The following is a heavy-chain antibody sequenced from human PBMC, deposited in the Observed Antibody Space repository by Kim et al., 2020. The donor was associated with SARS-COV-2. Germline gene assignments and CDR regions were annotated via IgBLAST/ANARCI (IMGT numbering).Heavy chain of an antibody. J-gene: IGHJ5*02. CDR3: ARDLFRTYGGGVANWFDP. CDR2: ISAYNGNT. CDR1: GYTFTSYG. Sequence: ATVKVSCKASGYTFTSYGISWVRQAPGQGLEWMGWISAYNGNTNYAQKLQGRVTMTTDTSTSTAYMELRSLRSDDTAVYYCARDLFRTYGGGVANWFDPWGQGTLVTVSS. V-gene: IGHV1-18*01. D-gene: IGHD3-16*01.